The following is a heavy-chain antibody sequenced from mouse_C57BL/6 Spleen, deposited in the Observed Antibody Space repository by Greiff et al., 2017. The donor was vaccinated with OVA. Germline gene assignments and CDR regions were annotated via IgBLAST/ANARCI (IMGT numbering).Heavy chain of an antibody. CDR3: TTYHGSTLYYYAMDY. D-gene: IGHD1-1*01. V-gene: IGHV14-4*01. CDR2: IDPENGDT. CDR1: GFNIKDDY. J-gene: IGHJ4*01. Sequence: VQLQQSGAELVRPGASVKLSCTASGFNIKDDYMHWVKQRPEQGLAWIGWIDPENGDTESASTFQGKATITADTSSHTAYLQLSSLTSEDTAVYYGTTYHGSTLYYYAMDYWGQGTSVTVSS.